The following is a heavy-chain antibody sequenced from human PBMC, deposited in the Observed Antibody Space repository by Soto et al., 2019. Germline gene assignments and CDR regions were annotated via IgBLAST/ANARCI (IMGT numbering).Heavy chain of an antibody. Sequence: GGSLRLSCAASGFTFSSYGMHWVRQAPGKGLERVAVISYDGSNKYYADGVKGRLTIYRDNSKNTLYLQMNSLRAEDTAVYYCAKTLGLSSSGWYGIDYWGQGTLVTVSS. CDR3: AKTLGLSSSGWYGIDY. CDR2: ISYDGSNK. D-gene: IGHD6-19*01. V-gene: IGHV3-30*18. CDR1: GFTFSSYG. J-gene: IGHJ4*02.